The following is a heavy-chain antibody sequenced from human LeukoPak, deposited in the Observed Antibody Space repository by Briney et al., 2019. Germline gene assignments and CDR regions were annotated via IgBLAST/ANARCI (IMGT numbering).Heavy chain of an antibody. D-gene: IGHD3-22*01. CDR2: IYTTGRT. CDR1: GFTVSSNS. V-gene: IGHV3-53*01. J-gene: IGHJ4*02. CDR3: ARRAGDYSHPYDY. Sequence: GGSLRLSCTVSGFTVSSNSMSWVRQAPGKGLEWVSFIYTTGRTHDSYSVKGRFTISRDSSKNTLYLQMNSLRAEDTAVYYCARRAGDYSHPYDYWGQGTLVTVSS.